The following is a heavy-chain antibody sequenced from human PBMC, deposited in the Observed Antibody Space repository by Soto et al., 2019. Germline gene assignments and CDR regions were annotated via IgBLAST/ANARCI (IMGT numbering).Heavy chain of an antibody. V-gene: IGHV3-74*01. Sequence: GGSLRLSCAASGFAFNTYWMHWVRQAPGKGRVWVSRIDSGGSSTSYADSVKGRFTISRDNARNTLYLQMNSLRAEDTAVYYCARGRYYGMDVWGQGTTVTVSS. J-gene: IGHJ6*02. CDR3: ARGRYYGMDV. CDR1: GFAFNTYW. CDR2: IDSGGSST.